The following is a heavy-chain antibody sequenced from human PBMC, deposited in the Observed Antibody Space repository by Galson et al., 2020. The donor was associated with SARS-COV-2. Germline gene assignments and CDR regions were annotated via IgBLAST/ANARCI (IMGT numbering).Heavy chain of an antibody. D-gene: IGHD6-13*01. CDR2: IYPGDSDT. V-gene: IGHV5-51*01. CDR1: GDSFRNSW. Sequence: HGESLKISCKGSGDSFRNSWIAWVRQMPGKGLEWMGIIYPGDSDTRYSPSFQGQVIISADISISTAFLQWSSLKASDSAMYYCARRRGSWDAFWGQGTRLTVSS. J-gene: IGHJ4*02. CDR3: ARRRGSWDAF.